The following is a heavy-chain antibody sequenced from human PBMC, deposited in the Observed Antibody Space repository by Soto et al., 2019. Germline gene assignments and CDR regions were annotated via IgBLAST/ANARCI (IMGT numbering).Heavy chain of an antibody. Sequence: ASVKVSCKASGYTFTSYGISWVRQAPGQGLEWMGWISAYNGNTNYAQKLQGRVTMTTDTSTSTAYMELRSLRSDDTAVYYCAGNLWGCSSTSCYGTGSAFDIWGQGTMVTVSS. CDR2: ISAYNGNT. CDR3: AGNLWGCSSTSCYGTGSAFDI. CDR1: GYTFTSYG. V-gene: IGHV1-18*01. D-gene: IGHD2-2*01. J-gene: IGHJ3*02.